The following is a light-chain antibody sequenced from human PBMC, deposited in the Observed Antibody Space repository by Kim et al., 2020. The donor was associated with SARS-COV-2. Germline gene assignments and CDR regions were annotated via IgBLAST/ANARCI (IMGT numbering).Light chain of an antibody. CDR2: LYSDGRH. J-gene: IGLJ2*01. CDR3: QTWGSGGIGV. Sequence: VKLPCTLTTGHSNCAIAWLQQQPGKCPRYLMRLYSDGRHTKGDGIPDRFSGSTSGSEYSLTISSLQSEDEADYYCQTWGSGGIGVFGGGTQLTVL. V-gene: IGLV4-69*01. CDR1: TGHSNCA.